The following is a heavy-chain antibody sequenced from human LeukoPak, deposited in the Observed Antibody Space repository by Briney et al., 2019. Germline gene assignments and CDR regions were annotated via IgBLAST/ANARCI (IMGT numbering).Heavy chain of an antibody. CDR1: GYTFSQYG. V-gene: IGHV1-3*01. CDR3: ARSGSNWSCDS. J-gene: IGHJ4*02. CDR2: INAGNGDNT. D-gene: IGHD6-13*01. Sequence: VSVKVSCKASGYTFSQYGVQWVRQAPGQTPEWMGWINAGNGDNTRYSQKFKARFTMTTDTSATTVYMELNSLRSEDTAVYYCARSGSNWSCDSWGQGTLVTVSS.